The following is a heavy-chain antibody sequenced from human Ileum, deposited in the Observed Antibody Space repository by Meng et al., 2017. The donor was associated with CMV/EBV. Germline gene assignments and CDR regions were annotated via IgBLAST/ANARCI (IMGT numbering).Heavy chain of an antibody. Sequence: GGSLRLSCAASGFTFSRYSLNWVRQAPGKGLEWVSVISGRSDFIYYADSMKGRFTVSRDNAKNSLYLQMNSLRVEDTAVYYCARVGSGSSFDYWGQGTLVTVSS. J-gene: IGHJ4*02. CDR3: ARVGSGSSFDY. CDR1: GFTFSRYS. V-gene: IGHV3-21*01. D-gene: IGHD3-10*01. CDR2: ISGRSDFI.